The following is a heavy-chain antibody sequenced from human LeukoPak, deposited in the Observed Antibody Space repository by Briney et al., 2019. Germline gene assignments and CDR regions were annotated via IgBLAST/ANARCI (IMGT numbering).Heavy chain of an antibody. J-gene: IGHJ4*02. V-gene: IGHV4-34*01. CDR1: GGSFSGYY. Sequence: ETSETLSLTCAVYGGSFSGYYWSWIRQPPGKGLEWIGEINHSGSTNYNPSLKSRVTISVDTSKNQFSLKLSSVTAADTAVYYCARRDDYGGPGAVRWGQGTLVTVSS. CDR3: ARRDDYGGPGAVR. D-gene: IGHD4-17*01. CDR2: INHSGST.